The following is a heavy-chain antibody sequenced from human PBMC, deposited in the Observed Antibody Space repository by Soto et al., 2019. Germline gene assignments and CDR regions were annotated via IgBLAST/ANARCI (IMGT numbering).Heavy chain of an antibody. CDR1: GYTFTNYG. CDR2: ISAYNGNT. Sequence: QVQLVQSGAEVKKPGASVKVSCKTSGYTFTNYGISWVRQAPGQGLEWMGWISAYNGNTNYAQNLQGRVTMTTDTSTSTPYMELRSLRSDDTAVYYCARPLRRALDAFEIWGQGTMVTVSS. V-gene: IGHV1-18*01. J-gene: IGHJ3*02. CDR3: ARPLRRALDAFEI.